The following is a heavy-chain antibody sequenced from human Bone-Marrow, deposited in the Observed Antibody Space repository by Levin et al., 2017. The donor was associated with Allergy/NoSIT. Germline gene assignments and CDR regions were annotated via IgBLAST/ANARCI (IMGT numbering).Heavy chain of an antibody. D-gene: IGHD6-19*01. Sequence: GGSLRLSCAASGFTFNSYALSWVRQAPGKGLEWVSAISGSGSSTYYADSVKGRFTISRGNSKTTLYLQMNSLRAEDTAVYYCAKGAGWVAGAVALIWGQGTLVTVSS. CDR3: AKGAGWVAGAVALI. CDR1: GFTFNSYA. J-gene: IGHJ4*02. CDR2: ISGSGSST. V-gene: IGHV3-23*01.